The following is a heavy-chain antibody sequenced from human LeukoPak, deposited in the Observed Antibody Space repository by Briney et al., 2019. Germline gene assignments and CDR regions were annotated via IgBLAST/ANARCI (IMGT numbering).Heavy chain of an antibody. CDR1: GFTFSSYW. Sequence: GGSLRLSCAASGFTFSSYWMSWVRQAPGKGLEWVANIKQDGSEKYYVDSVKGRFTISRDNAKNSLYLQMNSLRAEDTAVYYCARVGYSSGWYRGDAFDTWGQGTMDTVSS. J-gene: IGHJ3*02. CDR3: ARVGYSSGWYRGDAFDT. D-gene: IGHD6-19*01. CDR2: IKQDGSEK. V-gene: IGHV3-7*01.